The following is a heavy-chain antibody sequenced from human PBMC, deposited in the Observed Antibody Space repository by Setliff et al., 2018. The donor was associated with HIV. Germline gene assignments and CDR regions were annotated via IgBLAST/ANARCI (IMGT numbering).Heavy chain of an antibody. CDR1: GHPFSNYG. CDR3: AREGVATPDEEGYYFDQ. V-gene: IGHV1-18*01. J-gene: IGHJ4*02. Sequence: ASVKVSCKASGHPFSNYGISWVRQAPGLGLEWMGWISGYNGKTDFAQKFQDRVIVTTDTSTNTVYMEVMRLTSDDTAVYFCAREGVATPDEEGYYFDQWGQGTLVTVS. CDR2: ISGYNGKT.